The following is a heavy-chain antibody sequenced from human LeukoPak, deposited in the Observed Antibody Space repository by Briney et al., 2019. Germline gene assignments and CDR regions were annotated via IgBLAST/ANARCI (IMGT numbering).Heavy chain of an antibody. Sequence: GGSLRLSCAASGFTFDDYGMSWVRQAPGKGLEWVSGINWNGGSTGYADSVKGRFTISRDNAKNSLYLQMNSLRAEDTAVYFCARWTAEDSCGWYYIDYWGQGTPVTVSS. V-gene: IGHV3-20*04. CDR1: GFTFDDYG. CDR2: INWNGGST. D-gene: IGHD6-19*01. CDR3: ARWTAEDSCGWYYIDY. J-gene: IGHJ4*02.